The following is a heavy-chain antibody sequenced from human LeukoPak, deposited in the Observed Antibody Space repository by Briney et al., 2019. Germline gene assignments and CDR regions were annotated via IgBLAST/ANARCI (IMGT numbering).Heavy chain of an antibody. CDR1: GYTFTSYA. V-gene: IGHV1-3*01. CDR3: ARLFPSYYYDSSGYYCLDY. D-gene: IGHD3-22*01. J-gene: IGHJ4*02. CDR2: INAGNGNT. Sequence: ASVKVSCKASGYTFTSYAMHWVRQAPGQRLEWMGWINAGNGNTKYSQKFQGRVTITRDTSASTAYMELSSLRSEDTAVYYCARLFPSYYYDSSGYYCLDYWGQGTLVTVSS.